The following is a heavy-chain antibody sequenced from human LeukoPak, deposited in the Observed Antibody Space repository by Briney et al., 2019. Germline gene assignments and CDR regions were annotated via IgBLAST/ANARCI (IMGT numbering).Heavy chain of an antibody. CDR1: GGTFSCYA. CDR2: IIPIFGTA. Sequence: SSVKVTCKGSGGTFSCYAISWVRQAPGQGLDWVGGIIPIFGTANYAQKFQGRVTITADESKSTAYMELSSLRSEDTAVYYCASSGWYSYYFDYWGQGDVVTVSS. V-gene: IGHV1-69*13. CDR3: ASSGWYSYYFDY. J-gene: IGHJ4*02. D-gene: IGHD6-19*01.